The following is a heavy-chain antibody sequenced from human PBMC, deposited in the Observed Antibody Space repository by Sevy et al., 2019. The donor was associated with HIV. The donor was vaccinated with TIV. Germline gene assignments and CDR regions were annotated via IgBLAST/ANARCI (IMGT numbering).Heavy chain of an antibody. CDR3: ARVRRPVVPAAIFWFDP. CDR2: IKQDGSEK. D-gene: IGHD2-2*01. V-gene: IGHV3-7*01. CDR1: GFTFSSYW. J-gene: IGHJ5*02. Sequence: GGSLRLSCAASGFTFSSYWMSWVRQAPGKGLEWVANIKQDGSEKYYVDSVKGRFTISRDNAKNSLYLQMNSLRAEDTAVYYCARVRRPVVPAAIFWFDPWGQGTLVTVSS.